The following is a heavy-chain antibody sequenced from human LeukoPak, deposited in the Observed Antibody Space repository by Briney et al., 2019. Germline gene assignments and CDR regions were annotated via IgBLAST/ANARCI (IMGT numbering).Heavy chain of an antibody. CDR3: ARGVDTAVIPYYYYYMDV. CDR2: IYYSGST. J-gene: IGHJ6*03. V-gene: IGHV4-59*01. D-gene: IGHD5-18*01. Sequence: PSETLSLTCTVSGGSISSYYWTWIRQPPGKGLEWIGYIYYSGSTNYNPSLKSRVTISVDTSKNQFSLKLRSVTAADTAVYYCARGVDTAVIPYYYYYMDVWGIGTTVTVSS. CDR1: GGSISSYY.